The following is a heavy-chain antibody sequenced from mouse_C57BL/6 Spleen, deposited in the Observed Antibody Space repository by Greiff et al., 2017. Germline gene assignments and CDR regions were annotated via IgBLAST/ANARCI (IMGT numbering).Heavy chain of an antibody. CDR3: ARSEGGFDY. CDR1: GYTFTSYW. Sequence: QVQLQQPGAELVMPGASVKLSCKASGYTFTSYWMHWVKQRPGQGLEWIGEIDPSDSYTNYNQKFKGKSTLTVDKSSSTAYMQLSSLTSEDSAVYYCARSEGGFDYWGQGTTLTVSS. J-gene: IGHJ2*01. CDR2: IDPSDSYT. V-gene: IGHV1-69*01.